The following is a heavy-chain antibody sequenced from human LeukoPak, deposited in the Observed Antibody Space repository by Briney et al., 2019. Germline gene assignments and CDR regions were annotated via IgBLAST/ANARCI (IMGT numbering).Heavy chain of an antibody. V-gene: IGHV3-73*01. Sequence: GGSLKLSCAASGFTLSGSAMHWVRQAPGKGLEWVGRIRSKANSYATAYAASAKGRFTISRDDSKNTAYLQMNSLKTEDTAVYYCTRRVVTATSPYYYGMDVWGQGTTVTVSS. CDR3: TRRVVTATSPYYYGMDV. D-gene: IGHD2-21*02. CDR2: IRSKANSYAT. J-gene: IGHJ6*02. CDR1: GFTLSGSA.